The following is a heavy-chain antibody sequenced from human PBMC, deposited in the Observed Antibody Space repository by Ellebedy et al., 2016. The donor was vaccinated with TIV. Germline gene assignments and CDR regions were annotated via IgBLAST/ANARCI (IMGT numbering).Heavy chain of an antibody. CDR1: GFTFSSYG. D-gene: IGHD4-23*01. CDR2: IWYDGSNK. Sequence: PGGSLRLSCAASGFTFSSYGMHWVRQAPGKGLEWVAVIWYDGSNKYYADSVKGRFTISRDNSKNTLYLQMNSLRAEDTAVYYCARDPLGRVVTPSGDYWGQGTLVTVSS. J-gene: IGHJ4*02. V-gene: IGHV3-33*01. CDR3: ARDPLGRVVTPSGDY.